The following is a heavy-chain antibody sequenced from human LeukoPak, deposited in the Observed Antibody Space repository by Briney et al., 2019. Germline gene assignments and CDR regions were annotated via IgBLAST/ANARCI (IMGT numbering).Heavy chain of an antibody. D-gene: IGHD3-3*01. J-gene: IGHJ3*02. CDR2: ISAYNGNT. Sequence: EASVKVSCKASGYTFTSYGISWVRQAPGQGLEWMGWISAYNGNTNYAQKLQGRVTMTTDTSTSTAYMELRSLRSDDTAVYNCAKSLRFLEWLDAFDTWGQGTMVTVSS. V-gene: IGHV1-18*01. CDR3: AKSLRFLEWLDAFDT. CDR1: GYTFTSYG.